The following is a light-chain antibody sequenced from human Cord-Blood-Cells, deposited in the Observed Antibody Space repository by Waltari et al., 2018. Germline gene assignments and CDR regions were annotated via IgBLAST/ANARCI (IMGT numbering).Light chain of an antibody. Sequence: QSALTQPRSVSGSPGQSVTIPCTGTSSAVGGYNSVSWYHQHPGKAPKLMIYDVSKRPSGVPDRFSGSKSGNTASLTISGLQAEDEADYYCCSYAGSYTLWVFGGGTKLTVL. V-gene: IGLV2-11*01. CDR1: SSAVGGYNS. J-gene: IGLJ3*02. CDR2: DVS. CDR3: CSYAGSYTLWV.